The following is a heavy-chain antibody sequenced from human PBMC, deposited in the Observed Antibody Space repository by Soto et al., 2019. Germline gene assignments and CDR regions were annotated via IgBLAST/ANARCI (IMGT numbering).Heavy chain of an antibody. J-gene: IGHJ4*02. V-gene: IGHV1-69*04. D-gene: IGHD4-17*01. CDR3: ARDETARNDYGDYAIDY. Sequence: ASVKVSCKASGGTFSSYTISWVRQAPGQGLEWMGRIIPILGIANYAQKFQGRVTITADKSTSTAYMELSSLRSEDTAVYYCARDETARNDYGDYAIDYWGQGTLVTVSS. CDR1: GGTFSSYT. CDR2: IIPILGIA.